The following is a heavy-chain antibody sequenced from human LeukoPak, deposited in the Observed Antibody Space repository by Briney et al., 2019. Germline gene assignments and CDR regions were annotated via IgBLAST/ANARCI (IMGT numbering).Heavy chain of an antibody. V-gene: IGHV3-30*18. CDR3: AKERPKSSSWYTWTYYYGMDV. J-gene: IGHJ6*02. D-gene: IGHD6-13*01. Sequence: GGSLRLSCAASGFTFSRYGMHSVRQAPAKGLEWVAVISYDGSNKYYADAVKGRFTISRDNSKNTLYLQMNSLRAEDTAVYYCAKERPKSSSWYTWTYYYGMDVWGQGTTVTVSS. CDR1: GFTFSRYG. CDR2: ISYDGSNK.